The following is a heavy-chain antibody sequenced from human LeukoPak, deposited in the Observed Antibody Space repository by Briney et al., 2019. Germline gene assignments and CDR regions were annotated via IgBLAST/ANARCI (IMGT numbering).Heavy chain of an antibody. Sequence: SQTLSLTCAISGDSVSSKRAAWNWIRQSPSRGLEWLGRTYYRSQWYNEYAPSVKGRITINPDTSESHFSLQLNSVTPEDTSVYFCARSSFSSTWYPSSMVPPDKNFFDYHMDVWGKGTTVTVSS. CDR1: GDSVSSKRAA. CDR2: TYYRSQWYN. CDR3: ARSSFSSTWYPSSMVPPDKNFFDYHMDV. V-gene: IGHV6-1*01. D-gene: IGHD6-13*01. J-gene: IGHJ6*03.